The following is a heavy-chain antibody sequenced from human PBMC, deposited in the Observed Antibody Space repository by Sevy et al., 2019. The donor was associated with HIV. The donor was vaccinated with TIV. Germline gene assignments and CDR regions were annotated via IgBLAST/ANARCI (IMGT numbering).Heavy chain of an antibody. CDR2: ISGTGGSGDKT. CDR1: GFTFSNYA. Sequence: GGSLRLSCAASGFTFSNYAMNWVRQAPGKGLEWVSGISGTGGSGDKTNYADSVKGRFTISRDDSKNSLYLQLNSLRAEDTAIYYCARIYDSSGYFDYWGQGTLVIVSS. D-gene: IGHD3-22*01. V-gene: IGHV3-23*01. J-gene: IGHJ4*02. CDR3: ARIYDSSGYFDY.